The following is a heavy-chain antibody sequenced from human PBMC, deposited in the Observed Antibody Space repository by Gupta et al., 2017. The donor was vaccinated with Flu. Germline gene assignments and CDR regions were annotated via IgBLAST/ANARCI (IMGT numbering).Heavy chain of an antibody. Sequence: QLQLQESGPGLVKPSETLCLTCTVSGGSISSSSYYWGWIRQPPGKGLEWIGSIYYSGSTYYNPSLKSRVTISVDTYKNQFSLKLSSVTAADTAVYYCARLIELGWDFDYWGQGTLVTVSS. CDR2: IYYSGST. J-gene: IGHJ4*02. V-gene: IGHV4-39*01. D-gene: IGHD3-16*01. CDR1: GGSISSSSYY. CDR3: ARLIELGWDFDY.